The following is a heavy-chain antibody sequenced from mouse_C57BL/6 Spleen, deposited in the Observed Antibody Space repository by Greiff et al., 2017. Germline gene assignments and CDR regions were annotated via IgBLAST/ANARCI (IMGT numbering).Heavy chain of an antibody. D-gene: IGHD1-1*01. J-gene: IGHJ2*01. CDR3: ARGAYGSSSWYFDD. CDR2: IDLSDSYT. CDR1: GYTFTSYW. Sequence: VQLQQPGAELVMPGASVKLSCMASGYTFTSYWMHWVKQRPGPGLEWIGEIDLSDSYTNYNQKFKGKSTLTVDKSSSTAYMQLSSLTSEDSAVYYCARGAYGSSSWYFDDWGQGTTLTVSS. V-gene: IGHV1-69*01.